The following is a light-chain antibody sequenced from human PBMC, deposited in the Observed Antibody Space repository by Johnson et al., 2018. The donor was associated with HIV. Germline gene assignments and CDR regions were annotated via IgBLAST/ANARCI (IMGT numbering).Light chain of an antibody. V-gene: IGLV1-51*02. CDR2: ENN. J-gene: IGLJ1*01. CDR3: GTWDSSLSVYV. CDR1: SSNIGNNY. Sequence: QSVLTQPPSVSAAPGQKVTISCSGSSSNIGNNYVSWYQQFPGTAPKLLIYENNKRPSGIPDRFSGSKSGTSVTLDITGLQTGDAADYYCGTWDSSLSVYVFGTGTKVPVL.